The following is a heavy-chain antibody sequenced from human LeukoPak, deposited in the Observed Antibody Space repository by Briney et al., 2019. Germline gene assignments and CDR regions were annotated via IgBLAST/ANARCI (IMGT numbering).Heavy chain of an antibody. Sequence: ASVKVSCKASGYSFTIYGISWVRQAPGQGLEWMGWISAYNGNTNYPQKFQGRVTLTTETSTDTAYMELRGLRSDDTAVFYCARVDIFTGYYFFDSWGQGTLVTVSS. J-gene: IGHJ4*02. D-gene: IGHD3-9*01. CDR3: ARVDIFTGYYFFDS. CDR1: GYSFTIYG. CDR2: ISAYNGNT. V-gene: IGHV1-18*01.